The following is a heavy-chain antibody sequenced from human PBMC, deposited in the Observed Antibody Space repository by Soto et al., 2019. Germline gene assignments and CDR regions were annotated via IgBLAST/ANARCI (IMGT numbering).Heavy chain of an antibody. J-gene: IGHJ1*01. D-gene: IGHD3-22*01. V-gene: IGHV4-30-2*01. CDR3: ARGSYYDADFQH. CDR1: GGSISSGGYS. Sequence: QLQLQESGSGLVKPSQTLSLTCAVSGGSISSGGYSWSWIRPPPVKGLEWIGYIYHSGSTYYNPSLKSRVTISVDRCKNQFSLKLSSVTAADTAVYYCARGSYYDADFQHWGQGTLVTVSS. CDR2: IYHSGST.